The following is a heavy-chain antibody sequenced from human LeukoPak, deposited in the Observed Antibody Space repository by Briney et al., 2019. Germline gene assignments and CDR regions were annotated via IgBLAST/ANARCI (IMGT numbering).Heavy chain of an antibody. Sequence: SETLSLTCTVSGGSISSASYYWSWIRQPTGKGLEWIGRIYTSGSTNYNPSLKSRVTISVDTSKNQFSLKLSSVTAADTAVYYCAMRERLAAAFDYWGQGTLVTVSS. CDR2: IYTSGST. J-gene: IGHJ4*02. CDR1: GGSISSASYY. CDR3: AMRERLAAAFDY. D-gene: IGHD6-13*01. V-gene: IGHV4-61*02.